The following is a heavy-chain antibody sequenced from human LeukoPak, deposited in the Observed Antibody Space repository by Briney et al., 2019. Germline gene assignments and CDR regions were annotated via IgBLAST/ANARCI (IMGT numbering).Heavy chain of an antibody. CDR3: ASSPDYSIPIHGLYYYYMDV. J-gene: IGHJ6*03. V-gene: IGHV1-69*05. CDR1: GGTFSSYA. CDR2: IIPIFGTA. Sequence: ASVKVSCRASGGTFSSYAISWVRQAPGQGLEWMGGIIPIFGTANYAQKFQGRVTTTTDESTSTAYMELSRLRSEDTAVYYCASSPDYSIPIHGLYYYYMDVWGKGATVTVSS. D-gene: IGHD4-11*01.